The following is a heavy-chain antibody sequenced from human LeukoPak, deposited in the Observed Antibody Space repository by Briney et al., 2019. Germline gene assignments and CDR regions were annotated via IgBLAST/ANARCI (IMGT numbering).Heavy chain of an antibody. V-gene: IGHV4-59*01. Sequence: SETLSLTCTVSGVSISSYYWSWLRQPPGQGLEWRGYIYYSGSTNYNPSLKSRVTISVDTSKNQFSLKLSSVTAADTAVYYCARDNSGYVGAFDYWGQGTLVTVSS. D-gene: IGHD5-12*01. CDR1: GVSISSYY. J-gene: IGHJ4*02. CDR2: IYYSGST. CDR3: ARDNSGYVGAFDY.